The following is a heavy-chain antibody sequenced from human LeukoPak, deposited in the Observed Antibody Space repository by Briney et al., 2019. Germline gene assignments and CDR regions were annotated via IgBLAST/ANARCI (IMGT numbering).Heavy chain of an antibody. V-gene: IGHV4-38-2*02. Sequence: SETLSLTCTVSGYSISSGYYWGWTRQPPGKGLEWIGSIYHSGSTYFNPSLKSRVAISVDTSKNQFSLKLSSVTAADTAAYYCARSYYYDSSGYSDAFDIWGQGTMVTVSS. CDR3: ARSYYYDSSGYSDAFDI. CDR2: IYHSGST. CDR1: GYSISSGYY. D-gene: IGHD3-22*01. J-gene: IGHJ3*02.